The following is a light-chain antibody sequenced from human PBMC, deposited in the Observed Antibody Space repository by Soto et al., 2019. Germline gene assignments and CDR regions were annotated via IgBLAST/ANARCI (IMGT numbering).Light chain of an antibody. J-gene: IGKJ3*01. CDR1: QSVSSN. Sequence: EIVMTQSPATLSVSPGERATLSCRVSQSVSSNLAWYQQKPGQAPRLLVHGASARASGVPARFSGSGSETDFTLTISSLQSEDFAVYYCQHYTDSPITFGPGTKVDI. CDR3: QHYTDSPIT. V-gene: IGKV3-15*01. CDR2: GAS.